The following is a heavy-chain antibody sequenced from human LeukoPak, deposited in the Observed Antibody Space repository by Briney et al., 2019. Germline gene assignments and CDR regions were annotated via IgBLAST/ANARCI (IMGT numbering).Heavy chain of an antibody. J-gene: IGHJ4*02. V-gene: IGHV1-2*02. Sequence: ASVKVSCTASGYTFTGYYMHWVRQAPGQGLEWMGYIYPNSGATKYAQKFQGRVTMTRDTSISTAYMELSRLRSDDTAVYYCGTLLSNGPFDYWGQGSLVTVPS. CDR2: IYPNSGAT. CDR3: GTLLSNGPFDY. CDR1: GYTFTGYY.